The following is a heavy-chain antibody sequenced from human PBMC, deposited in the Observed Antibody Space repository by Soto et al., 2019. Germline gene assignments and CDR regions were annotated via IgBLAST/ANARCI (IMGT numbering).Heavy chain of an antibody. Sequence: EVQLLESGGGLVQPGGSLRLSCAASGFTFSSYAMSWVRQAPGKRLEWVSAISGSGGSTYYADSVKGRFTISRDNSKNTLYLQMNSLRAEDTAVYYCAKDRLSYYYDSSGYSGYWGQGTLVTVSS. CDR2: ISGSGGST. V-gene: IGHV3-23*01. D-gene: IGHD3-22*01. CDR1: GFTFSSYA. CDR3: AKDRLSYYYDSSGYSGY. J-gene: IGHJ4*02.